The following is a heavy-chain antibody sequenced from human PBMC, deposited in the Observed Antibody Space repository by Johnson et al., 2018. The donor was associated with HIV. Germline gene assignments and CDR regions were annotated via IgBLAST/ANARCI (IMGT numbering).Heavy chain of an antibody. Sequence: VQLVESGGGLVKPGGSLRLSCAASGFTFSRYWMSWVRQAPGKGLEWVGRIKSKTDGGTTDYAAPVKGRFTISRDDSKNTLYLQMSSLTAEDTAVYYCTKNREPANYDALDVWGQVTMVTVSS. CDR3: TKNREPANYDALDV. CDR2: IKSKTDGGTT. D-gene: IGHD1-26*01. V-gene: IGHV3-15*01. CDR1: GFTFSRYW. J-gene: IGHJ3*01.